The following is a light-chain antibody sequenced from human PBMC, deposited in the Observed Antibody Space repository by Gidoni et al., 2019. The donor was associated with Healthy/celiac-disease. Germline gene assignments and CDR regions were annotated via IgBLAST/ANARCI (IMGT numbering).Light chain of an antibody. CDR1: QGISNS. Sequence: DIQMTQSPSSLSASVGDRVTITCRASQGISNSLAWYQQKPGKAPKLLLYAASRLESGVPSRFSGSGSGKDYTLTISSLQPEDFATYYCQQYYSTPPNTFGQGTKLEIK. CDR3: QQYYSTPPNT. CDR2: AAS. V-gene: IGKV1-NL1*01. J-gene: IGKJ2*01.